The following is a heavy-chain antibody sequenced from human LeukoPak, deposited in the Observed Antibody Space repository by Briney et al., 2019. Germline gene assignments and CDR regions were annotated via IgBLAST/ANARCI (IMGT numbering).Heavy chain of an antibody. CDR2: INYGGNS. V-gene: IGHV4-59*08. J-gene: IGHJ4*02. CDR1: GDSLTSDY. D-gene: IGHD3-10*01. Sequence: SETLSLTCIVSGDSLTSDYWSWIRQSPGKGLEWIGYINYGGNSDYNPSLNSRVTISVNRSKKQVSLKMRSMTAADTAVYYCARLDCISNTCYNYWAPGALVTVSS. CDR3: ARLDCISNTCYNY.